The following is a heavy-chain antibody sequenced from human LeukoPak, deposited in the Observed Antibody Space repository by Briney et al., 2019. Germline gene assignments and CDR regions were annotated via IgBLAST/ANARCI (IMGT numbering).Heavy chain of an antibody. J-gene: IGHJ3*02. CDR3: ARGFLEWLLSNDAFDI. CDR1: GGSISGYY. CDR2: INHSGST. D-gene: IGHD3-3*01. Sequence: SETLSLTCAAYGGSISGYYWSLIRQPPGKGLERSGEINHSGSTSYNPSLKSRVTISVDTSKNQSSLKLSSVTAADTAVYYCARGFLEWLLSNDAFDIWGQGTMVTVSS. V-gene: IGHV4-34*01.